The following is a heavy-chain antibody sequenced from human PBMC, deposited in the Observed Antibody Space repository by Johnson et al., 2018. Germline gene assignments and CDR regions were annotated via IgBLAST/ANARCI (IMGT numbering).Heavy chain of an antibody. V-gene: IGHV5-51*03. Sequence: VQLVQSGAEVKKPGESLKISCKGSGYSFTSYWIGWVRQMPGKGLEWMGIIYPGDSDTRYSPTFQGQVTISSGQSIRPAYLQWSSLKASDTAMYYCARSWYLVAIGHDAVDIWGRGTMVTVSS. D-gene: IGHD2-15*01. J-gene: IGHJ3*02. CDR3: ARSWYLVAIGHDAVDI. CDR1: GYSFTSYW. CDR2: IYPGDSDT.